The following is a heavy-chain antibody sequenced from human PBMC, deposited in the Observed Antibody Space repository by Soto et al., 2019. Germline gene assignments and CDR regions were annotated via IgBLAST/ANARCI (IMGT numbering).Heavy chain of an antibody. CDR2: IWHDGTNK. J-gene: IGHJ4*02. CDR1: GFSFNTYG. Sequence: QVLLVESGGGVVQPGTSLRLSCVASGFSFNTYGMHWVRQPPGKGLEWVAGIWHDGTNKYYADSVQGRVTISRDNSGNTLYLHMSSLRAEDTAKYFCAREGYSGYFFDYWGQVTLVSVSS. D-gene: IGHD5-12*01. CDR3: AREGYSGYFFDY. V-gene: IGHV3-33*08.